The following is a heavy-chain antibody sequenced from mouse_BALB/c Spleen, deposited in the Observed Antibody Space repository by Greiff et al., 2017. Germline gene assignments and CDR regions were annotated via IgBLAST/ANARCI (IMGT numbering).Heavy chain of an antibody. Sequence: EVQLQQSGPELVKPGASVKISCKASGYTFTDYNMHWVKQSHGKSLEWIGYIYPYNGGTGYNQKFKSKATLTVDNSSSTAYMELRSLTSEDSAVYYCAREFITTEYYFDYWGQGTTLTVSS. J-gene: IGHJ2*01. D-gene: IGHD1-1*01. CDR2: IYPYNGGT. V-gene: IGHV1S29*02. CDR3: AREFITTEYYFDY. CDR1: GYTFTDYN.